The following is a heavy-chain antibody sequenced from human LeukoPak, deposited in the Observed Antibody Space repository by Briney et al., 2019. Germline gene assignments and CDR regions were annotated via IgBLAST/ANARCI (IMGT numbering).Heavy chain of an antibody. D-gene: IGHD7-27*01. CDR3: ARLGSRGDF. Sequence: GATVKISCKTSGYFFTDFYIHWVQQAPGKGPEWMGRVSPRDTETIYAEKFQDRVTMSADTSTDTAYMELSSLRFDDTAVYYCARLGSRGDFWGQGTLVTVSS. CDR1: GYFFTDFY. V-gene: IGHV1-69-2*01. J-gene: IGHJ4*02. CDR2: VSPRDTET.